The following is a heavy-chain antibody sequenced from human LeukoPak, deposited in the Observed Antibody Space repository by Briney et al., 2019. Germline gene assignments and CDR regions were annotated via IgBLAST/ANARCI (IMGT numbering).Heavy chain of an antibody. CDR3: ARAGRNIVVVPAAIFPTLYYGMDV. V-gene: IGHV4-34*01. CDR1: GGSFSGYY. CDR2: INHSGST. D-gene: IGHD2-2*01. Sequence: SETLSLTCAVYGGSFSGYYWSWIRQPPGKGLEWIGEINHSGSTNYNPSLKSRVTISVDTSKNQFSLKLSSVTAADTAVYYCARAGRNIVVVPAAIFPTLYYGMDVWGQGATVTVSS. J-gene: IGHJ6*02.